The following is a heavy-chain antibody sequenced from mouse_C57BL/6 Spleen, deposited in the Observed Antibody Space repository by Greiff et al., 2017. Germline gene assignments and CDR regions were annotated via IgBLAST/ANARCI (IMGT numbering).Heavy chain of an antibody. J-gene: IGHJ4*01. Sequence: EVQRVESGGGLVQPGGSLSLSCAASGFTFTDYYMSWVRQPPGKALEWLGFIRNKANGYTTEYSASVKGRFTISRDNSQSILYLQMNALRAEDSATYYCARVGSRGYYYAMDYWGQGTSVTVSS. CDR1: GFTFTDYY. D-gene: IGHD1-1*01. CDR2: IRNKANGYTT. CDR3: ARVGSRGYYYAMDY. V-gene: IGHV7-3*01.